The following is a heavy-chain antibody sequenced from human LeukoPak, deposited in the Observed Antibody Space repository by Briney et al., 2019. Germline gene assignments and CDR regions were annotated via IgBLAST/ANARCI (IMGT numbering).Heavy chain of an antibody. D-gene: IGHD3-22*01. CDR3: ARDYYDSSGSSGAFDI. CDR2: IYYSGST. CDR1: GGSISSSSYY. V-gene: IGHV4-39*07. J-gene: IGHJ3*02. Sequence: SETLSLTCTVSGGSISSSSYYWGWIRQPPGKGLEWIGNIYYSGSTYYNPSLKSRVTMSVDTSKNQFSLKLSSVTAADTAVYYCARDYYDSSGSSGAFDIWGQGTMVTVSS.